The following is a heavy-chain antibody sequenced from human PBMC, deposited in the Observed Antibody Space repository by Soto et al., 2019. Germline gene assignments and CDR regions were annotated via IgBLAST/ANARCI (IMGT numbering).Heavy chain of an antibody. J-gene: IGHJ3*02. CDR2: IIAILGKT. CDR3: ARVDGGLGAFDI. Sequence: ASVKVSCKASGGTFSSYTISWVRQAPGQGLEWMGWIIAILGKTNYAQKLQGRVTMTTDTSTSTAYMELRSLRSDDTAVYYCARVDGGLGAFDIWGQGTMITVSS. D-gene: IGHD4-17*01. V-gene: IGHV1-18*01. CDR1: GGTFSSYT.